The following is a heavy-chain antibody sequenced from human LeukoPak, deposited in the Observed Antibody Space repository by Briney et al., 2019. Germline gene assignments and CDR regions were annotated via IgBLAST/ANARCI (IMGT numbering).Heavy chain of an antibody. CDR3: ARDKSSYSSSWHRFFDY. CDR1: GLTFRGYA. CDR2: ISSDGTNQ. V-gene: IGHV3-30*04. D-gene: IGHD6-13*01. Sequence: SLRLSCAASGLTFRGYAMHWVRQAPGKGLEWVSDISSDGTNQHYADSVKGRFTISRDNSQNTLFLQMNSLRVEDMGVYYCARDKSSYSSSWHRFFDYWGQGTLVTVSA. J-gene: IGHJ4*02.